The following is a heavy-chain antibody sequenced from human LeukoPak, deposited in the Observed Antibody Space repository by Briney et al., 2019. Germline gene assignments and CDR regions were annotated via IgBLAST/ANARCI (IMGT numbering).Heavy chain of an antibody. V-gene: IGHV4-38-2*02. CDR3: ARIYSDYYYYYYMDV. D-gene: IGHD3-10*02. J-gene: IGHJ6*03. CDR2: IYHSGST. CDR1: GYSISSGYY. Sequence: PSETLSLTCTVSGYSISSGYYWGWIRQPPGKGLEWIGSIYHSGSTYYNPSLKSRVTISVDTSKNQFSLNLSSVTAADTAVYSCARIYSDYYYYYYMDVWGKGTTVTVSS.